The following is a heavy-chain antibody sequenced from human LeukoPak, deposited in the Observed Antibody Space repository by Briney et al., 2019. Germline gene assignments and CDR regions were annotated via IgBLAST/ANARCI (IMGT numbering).Heavy chain of an antibody. CDR3: ASTAGGDYYFDY. CDR1: GGSISSGGYY. CDR2: IYYSGST. D-gene: IGHD2-21*02. J-gene: IGHJ4*02. Sequence: SETLSLTCTVSGGSISSGGYYWSWIRQHPGKGLEWIGYIYYSGSTYYNPSLRSRVTISVDTSKNQFSLKLSSVTAADTAVYYCASTAGGDYYFDYWGQGTLVTVSS. V-gene: IGHV4-31*03.